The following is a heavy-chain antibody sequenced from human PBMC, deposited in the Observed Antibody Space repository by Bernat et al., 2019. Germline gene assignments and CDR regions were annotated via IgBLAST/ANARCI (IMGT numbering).Heavy chain of an antibody. D-gene: IGHD6-19*01. J-gene: IGHJ3*02. V-gene: IGHV3-23*01. CDR2: ISGSGITT. Sequence: EAQLLESGGGLVEPGGSLRLSCAASGFTFSLYAMARVRQAPGKGLEWVSAISGSGITTYYADSVKGRFTVSRDNSRNTVYLEMSSLTAEDTALYYCAKDEESSGRDHDAFDIWGHGTMVTVSS. CDR1: GFTFSLYA. CDR3: AKDEESSGRDHDAFDI.